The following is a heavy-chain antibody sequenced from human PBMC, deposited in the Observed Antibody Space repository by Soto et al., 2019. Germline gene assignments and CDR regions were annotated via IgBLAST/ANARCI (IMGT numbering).Heavy chain of an antibody. CDR1: GFTFSSYA. Sequence: GGSLRLSCAASGFTFSSYAMSWVRQAPGKGLEWVSAISGSGGSTYYADSVKGRFTISRDNAKNTLYLQMNSLRAEDTAVYYCAKVTFPRTSASESDYWGQGTLVTVSS. D-gene: IGHD2-2*01. CDR3: AKVTFPRTSASESDY. V-gene: IGHV3-23*01. CDR2: ISGSGGST. J-gene: IGHJ4*02.